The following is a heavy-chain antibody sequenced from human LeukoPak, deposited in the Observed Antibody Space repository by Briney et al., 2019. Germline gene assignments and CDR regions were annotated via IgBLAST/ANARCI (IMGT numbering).Heavy chain of an antibody. Sequence: GRSLRLSCAASGFTFSSYAMHWVRQAPGKGLEWVAVISYDGSNKYYADSVKGRFTISRDNSKNTLYLQMNSLRAEDTAVYYCARDEARGRRADYWGQGTLVTVSS. J-gene: IGHJ4*02. V-gene: IGHV3-30*04. CDR1: GFTFSSYA. CDR3: ARDEARGRRADY. CDR2: ISYDGSNK.